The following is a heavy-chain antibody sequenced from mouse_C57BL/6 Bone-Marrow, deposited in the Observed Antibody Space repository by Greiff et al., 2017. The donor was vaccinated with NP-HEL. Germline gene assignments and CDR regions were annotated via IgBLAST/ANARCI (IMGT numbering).Heavy chain of an antibody. J-gene: IGHJ2*01. CDR1: GYTFTSYW. CDR3: ARTRNWDNFDY. V-gene: IGHV1-55*01. D-gene: IGHD4-1*01. CDR2: IYPGSGST. Sequence: QVHVKQPGAELVKPGASVKMSCKASGYTFTSYWITWVKQRPGQGLEWIGDIYPGSGSTNYNEKFKSKATLTVDTSSSTAYMQLSSLTSEDSAVYYCARTRNWDNFDYWGQGTALTVSS.